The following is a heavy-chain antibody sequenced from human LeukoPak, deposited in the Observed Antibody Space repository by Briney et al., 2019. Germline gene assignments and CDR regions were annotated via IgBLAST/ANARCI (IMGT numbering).Heavy chain of an antibody. Sequence: GGSLRLSCAASGFALSSHWMTWVRQVPGRGPEWVANVNRDGSETYYLDSVKGRFTISKDNAKNSLYLQMNSLRAEDTAVYYCARGGRRFLEWFQDYYYYGMDVWGQGTTVTVS. CDR2: VNRDGSET. J-gene: IGHJ6*02. D-gene: IGHD3-3*01. CDR1: GFALSSHW. CDR3: ARGGRRFLEWFQDYYYYGMDV. V-gene: IGHV3-7*01.